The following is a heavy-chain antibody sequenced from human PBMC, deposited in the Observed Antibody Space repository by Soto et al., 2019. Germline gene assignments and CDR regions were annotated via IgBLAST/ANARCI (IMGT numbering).Heavy chain of an antibody. V-gene: IGHV3-53*01. D-gene: IGHD6-19*01. CDR1: GFTVNSDY. CDR2: IYSSGGT. CDR3: ASRSGWYEDSYSFDI. Sequence: GGSLRLSCAASGFTVNSDYMTWVRQAPGKGLEWVAHIYSSGGTYYADSVKGRFTISRDKSTKTLYLQMNSLRAEDTAVYYCASRSGWYEDSYSFDIWGQGTKVTVSS. J-gene: IGHJ3*02.